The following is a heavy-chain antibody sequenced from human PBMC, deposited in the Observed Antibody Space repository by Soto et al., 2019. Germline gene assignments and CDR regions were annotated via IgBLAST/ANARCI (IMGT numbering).Heavy chain of an antibody. Sequence: PSETLSLTCTVSGGSISSGGYYWSWIRQHPGKGLEWIGYIYYSGSTYYNPSLKSRVTISVDTSKNQLSLKLSSVTAADTAVYYCARGGIFWSGYDYYYYYGMDVWGQGTTVTVSS. CDR3: ARGGIFWSGYDYYYYYGMDV. CDR2: IYYSGST. J-gene: IGHJ6*02. V-gene: IGHV4-31*03. D-gene: IGHD3-3*01. CDR1: GGSISSGGYY.